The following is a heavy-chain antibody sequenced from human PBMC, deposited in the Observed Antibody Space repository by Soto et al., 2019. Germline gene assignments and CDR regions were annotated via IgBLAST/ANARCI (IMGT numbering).Heavy chain of an antibody. J-gene: IGHJ4*02. CDR3: ARQGDPYYFDY. D-gene: IGHD2-21*02. V-gene: IGHV4-59*08. CDR2: IYYSGST. CDR1: GGSISSYY. Sequence: SETLSLTCPVSGGSISSYYLSWIRQPPGKGLEWIGYIYYSGSTNYNPSLKSRVTISVDTSKNQFSLKLSSVTAADTAVYYCARQGDPYYFDYWGQGTLVTVSS.